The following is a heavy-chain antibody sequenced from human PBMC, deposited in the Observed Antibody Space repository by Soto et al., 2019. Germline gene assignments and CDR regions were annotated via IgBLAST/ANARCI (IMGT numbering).Heavy chain of an antibody. J-gene: IGHJ3*02. CDR2: ISSSSSYI. V-gene: IGHV3-21*01. CDR1: GFTFSSYS. D-gene: IGHD7-27*01. CDR3: ARDSPDWGDAFDI. Sequence: GGSLRLSCAASGFTFSSYSMNWVRQAPGKGLEWVSSISSSSSYIYYADSVKGRFTISRDNAKNSLYLQMNSLRAEDTAVYYCARDSPDWGDAFDIWGQGTMVTVSS.